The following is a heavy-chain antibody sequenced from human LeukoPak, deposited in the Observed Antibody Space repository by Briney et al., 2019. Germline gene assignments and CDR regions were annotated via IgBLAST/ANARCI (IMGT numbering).Heavy chain of an antibody. CDR2: INPNSGGT. V-gene: IGHV1-2*02. CDR1: GYTFTGYY. J-gene: IGHJ4*02. D-gene: IGHD3-9*01. CDR3: ARGYYDILTGYYPTYNY. Sequence: ASVKVSCKASGYTFTGYYMHWVRQAPGQGLEWMGWINPNSGGTNYAQKFQGRVTMTRDTSISTAYMELSRLRSDDTAVYYCARGYYDILTGYYPTYNYWGQGTLVTVSS.